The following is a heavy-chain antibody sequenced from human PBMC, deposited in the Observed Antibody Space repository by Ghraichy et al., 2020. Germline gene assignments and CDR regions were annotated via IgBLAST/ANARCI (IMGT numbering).Heavy chain of an antibody. V-gene: IGHV1-69*02. J-gene: IGHJ4*02. CDR2: IIPILGIA. D-gene: IGHD5-18*01. CDR1: GGTFSSYT. Sequence: KVSCKASGGTFSSYTISWVRQAPGQGLEWMGRIIPILGIANYAQKFQGRVTITADKSTSTAYMELSSLRSEDTAVYYCALFSTAMGSNDKGPFDYWGQGTLVTVSS. CDR3: ALFSTAMGSNDKGPFDY.